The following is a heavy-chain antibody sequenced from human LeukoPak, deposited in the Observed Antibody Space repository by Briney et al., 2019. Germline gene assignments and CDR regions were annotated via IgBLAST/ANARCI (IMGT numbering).Heavy chain of an antibody. CDR2: ISAHNGRT. D-gene: IGHD5-18*01. V-gene: IGHV1-18*01. CDR3: ARDYRDTAMDCYGMDV. J-gene: IGHJ6*02. Sequence: ASVKVSCKASGYTFVSHGFSWVRQAPGQGLEWMGWISAHNGRTNYSQKFQGRVTMTTDTSTSTTYMELRSLRSDDTAVYFCARDYRDTAMDCYGMDVWGQGTTVTVSS. CDR1: GYTFVSHG.